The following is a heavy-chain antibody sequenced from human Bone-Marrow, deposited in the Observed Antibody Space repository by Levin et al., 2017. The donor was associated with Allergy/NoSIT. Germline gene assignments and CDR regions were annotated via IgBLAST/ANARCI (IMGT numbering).Heavy chain of an antibody. J-gene: IGHJ3*02. V-gene: IGHV3-13*01. CDR2: SGTTDDT. CDR3: ARGDYYNSSRYFKVHAFDS. Sequence: GGSLRLSCAASGFTFSTYDMHWVRQVTGKGLEWVSASGTTDDTYYADSVKGRFAVSRENAKNSLYLQMNSLRAGDTAVYYCARGDYYNSSRYFKVHAFDSWGQGTTVTVSS. CDR1: GFTFSTYD. D-gene: IGHD3-22*01.